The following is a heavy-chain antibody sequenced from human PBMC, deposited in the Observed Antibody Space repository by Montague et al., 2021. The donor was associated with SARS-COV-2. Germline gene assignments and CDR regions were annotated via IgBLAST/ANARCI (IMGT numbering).Heavy chain of an antibody. CDR2: IYYSGST. CDR3: VEIVGAADY. CDR1: GGSISSSSYY. Sequence: SETLSLICTVSGGSISSSSYYWGWIRQPPGKGLEWIGSIYYSGSTYYNPSLKSRVTISVDTSENQFSLKLSSVTAADTAVYYCVEIVGAADYWGQGTLVTVSS. V-gene: IGHV4-39*01. D-gene: IGHD1-26*01. J-gene: IGHJ4*02.